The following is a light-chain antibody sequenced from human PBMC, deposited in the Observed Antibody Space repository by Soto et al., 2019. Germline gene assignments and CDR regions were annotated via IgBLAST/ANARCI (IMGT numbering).Light chain of an antibody. CDR3: QQYSNWPWT. J-gene: IGKJ1*01. CDR2: GAS. CDR1: QSVNSY. Sequence: EIVMTQSPATLSVSPGEKATLSCRASQSVNSYLAWYQQTPGQAPRLLIQGASARATDVPARFSGSGSGTEFTLTISSLQSEDFAVYYCQQYSNWPWTFGQGTKVEI. V-gene: IGKV3-15*01.